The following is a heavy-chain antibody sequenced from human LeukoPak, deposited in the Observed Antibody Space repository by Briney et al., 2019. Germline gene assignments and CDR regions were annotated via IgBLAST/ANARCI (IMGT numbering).Heavy chain of an antibody. Sequence: GASVKVSCKASGYTFSSYGISWVRQAPGQGLEWMGWISVYNGYTNYAQRLQDRVTMTTDTSTSTAYMELRSLRSDDTAVYYCARAQSIAATGDFDYWGQGTLVTVSS. CDR3: ARAQSIAATGDFDY. V-gene: IGHV1-18*01. CDR1: GYTFSSYG. CDR2: ISVYNGYT. J-gene: IGHJ4*02. D-gene: IGHD6-13*01.